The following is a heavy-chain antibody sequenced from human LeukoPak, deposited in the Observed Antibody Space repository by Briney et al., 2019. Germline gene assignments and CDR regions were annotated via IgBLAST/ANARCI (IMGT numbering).Heavy chain of an antibody. Sequence: GGSLRLSCAASGFTFSDYYMSWIRQAPGKGLEWVSYISSSGSTIYYADSVKGRFTISRDNAKNSLYLQMNSLRAEDTGVYYCARDQYTGNYYFDYWGQGTLVTVSS. CDR1: GFTFSDYY. V-gene: IGHV3-11*04. CDR3: ARDQYTGNYYFDY. CDR2: ISSSGSTI. D-gene: IGHD1-26*01. J-gene: IGHJ4*02.